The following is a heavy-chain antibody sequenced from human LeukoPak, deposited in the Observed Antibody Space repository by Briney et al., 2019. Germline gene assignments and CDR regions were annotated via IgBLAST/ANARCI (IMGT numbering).Heavy chain of an antibody. CDR3: ARGDTMSDLYAFDI. D-gene: IGHD3-3*01. CDR2: ITVSSSP. Sequence: GGSLRLSCAASGCTFSSYSMNWVRQAPGKGLEWVSYITVSSSPYYIDSVQYRFTISRDNAKTSLYLQMSSLRDDETAMYYCARGDTMSDLYAFDIWGKGTMVTVSS. V-gene: IGHV3-48*02. CDR1: GCTFSSYS. J-gene: IGHJ3*02.